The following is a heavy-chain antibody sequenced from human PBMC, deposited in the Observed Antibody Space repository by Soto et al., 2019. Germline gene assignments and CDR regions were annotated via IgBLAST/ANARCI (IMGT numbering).Heavy chain of an antibody. D-gene: IGHD5-12*01. V-gene: IGHV3-9*01. J-gene: IGHJ4*02. Sequence: GGSLRLSCAASGFAFDDYAMHWVRQSQGRGLEWVSGITWNSRDVGYADSVKGRFTISRDNAKNSVYLQMNSLRAEDTAVYYCAKAVMGMATFDYWGQGTLVTVSS. CDR2: ITWNSRDV. CDR1: GFAFDDYA. CDR3: AKAVMGMATFDY.